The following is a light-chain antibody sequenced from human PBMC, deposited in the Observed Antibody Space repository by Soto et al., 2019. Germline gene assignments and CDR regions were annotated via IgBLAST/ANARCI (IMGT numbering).Light chain of an antibody. V-gene: IGKV3-15*01. CDR3: QQYNYWPPLT. CDR2: GAS. J-gene: IGKJ4*01. CDR1: QSVSSD. Sequence: EIVMTQSPATLSVSPGERATLSCRASQSVSSDLAWYQQKPGQAPGLLIYGASTRATGIPARFSGSGSGTEFTLTISSLQSEDFAVYYCQQYNYWPPLTFGGGTKVEIK.